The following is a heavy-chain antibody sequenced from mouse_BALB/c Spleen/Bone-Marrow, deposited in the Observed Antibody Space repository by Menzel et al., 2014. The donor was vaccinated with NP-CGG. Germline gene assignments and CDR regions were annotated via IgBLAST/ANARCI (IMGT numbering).Heavy chain of an antibody. V-gene: IGHV7-3*02. CDR3: ARYGYDYFDY. CDR2: IRNKANGYTT. D-gene: IGHD2-2*01. CDR1: GFTFTDYY. J-gene: IGHJ2*01. Sequence: EVKLVESGGGLVQPGGSLRLSCATSGFTFTDYYMSWVRQPPGKALKWLGFIRNKANGYTTEYSASVKGRFTISRDNPQSILYLQMNTLRAEDSATYYCARYGYDYFDYWGQGTTLTVSS.